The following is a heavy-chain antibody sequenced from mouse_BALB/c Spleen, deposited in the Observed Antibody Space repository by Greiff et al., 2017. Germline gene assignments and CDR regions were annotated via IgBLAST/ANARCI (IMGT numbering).Heavy chain of an antibody. CDR1: GFSLTSYG. Sequence: VQLQESGPGLVAPSQSLSITCTVSGFSLTSYGVSWVRQPPGKGLEWLGVIWGDGSTNYHSALISRLSISKDNSKSQVFLKLNSLQTDDTATYYCAKSSMITTGPWFAYWGQGTLVTVSA. J-gene: IGHJ3*01. CDR3: AKSSMITTGPWFAY. V-gene: IGHV2-3*01. D-gene: IGHD2-4*01. CDR2: IWGDGST.